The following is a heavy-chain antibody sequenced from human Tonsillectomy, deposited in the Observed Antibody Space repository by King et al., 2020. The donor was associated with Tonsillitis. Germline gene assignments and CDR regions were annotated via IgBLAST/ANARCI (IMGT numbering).Heavy chain of an antibody. J-gene: IGHJ4*02. D-gene: IGHD2-21*02. V-gene: IGHV3-9*01. Sequence: QLVQSGGGLVQPGRSLRLSCAASGFTFDDYAMHWVRQAPGKGLEWVSGISWNSGSIGYADSVKGRFTISRDNAKNSLYLQMNSLRAEDTALYYCAKDKGEGHIVVVTAIDYWGQGTLVTVSS. CDR1: GFTFDDYA. CDR3: AKDKGEGHIVVVTAIDY. CDR2: ISWNSGSI.